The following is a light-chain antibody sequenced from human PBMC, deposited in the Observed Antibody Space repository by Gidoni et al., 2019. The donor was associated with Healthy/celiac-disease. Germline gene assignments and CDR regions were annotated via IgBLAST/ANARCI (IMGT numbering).Light chain of an antibody. V-gene: IGLV2-14*01. Sequence: QSALTQPASVSGSPGQSITISCTGTSSDVGGYNYVSWYQQHPGKAPKLMIYEVNNRPSGVSNRFSGSKSGNTASLTISGLQAEDEADYYCSSYTRSSTLEVFGGGTKLTVL. CDR3: SSYTRSSTLEV. CDR2: EVN. CDR1: SSDVGGYNY. J-gene: IGLJ3*02.